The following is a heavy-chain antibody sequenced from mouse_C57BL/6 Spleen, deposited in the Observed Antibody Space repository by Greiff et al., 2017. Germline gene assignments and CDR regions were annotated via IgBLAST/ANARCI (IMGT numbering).Heavy chain of an antibody. CDR1: GYTFTSYW. CDR3: ARSACGTCFAY. J-gene: IGHJ3*01. CDR2: FHPNSGST. D-gene: IGHD6-1*01. Sequence: QVQLQQPGAELVKPGASVKLSCKASGYTFTSYWMHWVKQRPGQGLEWIGMFHPNSGSTNYNEKFKSKATLTVDKSSSTAYMQRSRLTSEDSAVYDCARSACGTCFAYWGQVTLVTVSA. V-gene: IGHV1-64*01.